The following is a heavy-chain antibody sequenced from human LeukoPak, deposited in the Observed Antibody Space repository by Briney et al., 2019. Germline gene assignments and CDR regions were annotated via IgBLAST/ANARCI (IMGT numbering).Heavy chain of an antibody. V-gene: IGHV3-7*01. Sequence: GGSLRLSCAASGFTFSSYWMSWVRQAPGKGLEWVANIKQDGSEKYYVDSVKGRFTISRDNAKNSLYLQMNSLRGDDTAVYYCAKDLRAAADGTYFDYWGRGTLVTVSS. CDR1: GFTFSSYW. J-gene: IGHJ4*02. CDR2: IKQDGSEK. D-gene: IGHD6-13*01. CDR3: AKDLRAAADGTYFDY.